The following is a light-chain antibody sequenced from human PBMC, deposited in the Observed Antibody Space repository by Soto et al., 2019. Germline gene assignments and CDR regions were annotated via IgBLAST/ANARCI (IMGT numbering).Light chain of an antibody. CDR1: SSNIGSNY. Sequence: QSVLTQPPSASGTPGQRVTISCSGSSSNIGSNYVYWYQQLPGTAPKLLIYRNNQRPSGVPDRFSGSKSGTSASLAISGLRSEDEADYYCAAWDDSLSACLFGGGTKLTVL. CDR2: RNN. CDR3: AAWDDSLSACL. J-gene: IGLJ2*01. V-gene: IGLV1-47*01.